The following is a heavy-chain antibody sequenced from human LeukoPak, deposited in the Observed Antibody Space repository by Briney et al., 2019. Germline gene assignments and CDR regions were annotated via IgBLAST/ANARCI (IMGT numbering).Heavy chain of an antibody. V-gene: IGHV4-39*01. CDR2: INYSGST. CDR1: GGSISSSSHF. Sequence: SETLSLTCTVSGGSISSSSHFWGWIRQPPGKGLEWIGSINYSGSTYYNPSLKSRVTISVDTSKNHFSLKLSSVTAADTAVYYCARHDYGALGWFDPWGQGTLVTVSS. CDR3: ARHDYGALGWFDP. D-gene: IGHD4-17*01. J-gene: IGHJ5*02.